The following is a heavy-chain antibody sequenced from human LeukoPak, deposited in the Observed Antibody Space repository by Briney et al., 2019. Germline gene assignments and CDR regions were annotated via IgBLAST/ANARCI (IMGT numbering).Heavy chain of an antibody. CDR3: VASVPAATSLQSYGMDV. CDR1: GGSISSGGCY. V-gene: IGHV4-31*03. CDR2: IYYSGST. D-gene: IGHD2-2*01. J-gene: IGHJ6*02. Sequence: SQTLSLTCTVSGGSISSGGCYWSWIRQHPGKGLEWIGYIYYSGSTYYNPSLKSRVTISVDTSKNQFSLKLSSVTAADTAVYYCVASVPAATSLQSYGMDVWGQGTTVTVSS.